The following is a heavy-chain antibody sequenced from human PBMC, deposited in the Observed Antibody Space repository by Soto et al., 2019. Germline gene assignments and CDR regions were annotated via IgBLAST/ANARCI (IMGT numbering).Heavy chain of an antibody. V-gene: IGHV4-59*01. CDR2: IFDSETT. Sequence: LSLTCNVSGGSMRNYYWTWIRQPPGKGLEWIGYIFDSETTNYSPSLKSRATISVDTSKNHFSLNLSSVTTADTAVYYCAGMSFTAFGEHVPNFYFHGMDLWGQGTTVTVS. CDR1: GGSMRNYY. D-gene: IGHD3-3*01. J-gene: IGHJ6*02. CDR3: AGMSFTAFGEHVPNFYFHGMDL.